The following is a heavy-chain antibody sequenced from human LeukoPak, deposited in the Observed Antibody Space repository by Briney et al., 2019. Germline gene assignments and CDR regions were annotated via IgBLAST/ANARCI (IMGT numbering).Heavy chain of an antibody. J-gene: IGHJ4*02. CDR1: GFTFSSYA. V-gene: IGHV3-23*01. Sequence: PGGSLRLSCAASGFTFSSYAMSWVRQAPGKGLEWVSAISGSGGSTYYADSVKGRFTISRDNSKNTLYLQMNSLRAEDTAVYYXAXXXEVWGSYRPYYFDYWGQGTLVTVSS. D-gene: IGHD3-16*02. CDR2: ISGSGGST. CDR3: AXXXEVWGSYRPYYFDY.